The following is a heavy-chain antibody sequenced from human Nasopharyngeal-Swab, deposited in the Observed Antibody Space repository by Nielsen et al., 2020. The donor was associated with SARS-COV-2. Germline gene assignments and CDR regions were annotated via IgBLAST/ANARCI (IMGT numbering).Heavy chain of an antibody. D-gene: IGHD3-10*01. J-gene: IGHJ4*02. V-gene: IGHV4-34*01. CDR1: GGSFSGYY. Sequence: SETLSLTCAVCGGSFSGYYWSWIRQPPGKGLEWIGEINHSGSTNYNPSLKSRVTTSVDTSKNQLSLKLSSVTAADTAVYYCARVGVRSDYGSYGRPGTIDYWGQGTLVTVSS. CDR3: ARVGVRSDYGSYGRPGTIDY. CDR2: INHSGST.